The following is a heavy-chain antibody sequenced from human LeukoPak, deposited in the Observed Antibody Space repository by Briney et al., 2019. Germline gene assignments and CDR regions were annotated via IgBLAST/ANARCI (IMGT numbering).Heavy chain of an antibody. Sequence: GASVKVSCKASGYTFTSYGISWVRQAPGQGLEWMGWISAYNGNTNYAQKLQGRVTMTTDTSTSTAYLELRSLRSDDTAVYYCALGIYCSGGSCKLDYWGQGTLVTVSS. J-gene: IGHJ4*02. V-gene: IGHV1-18*01. CDR2: ISAYNGNT. CDR1: GYTFTSYG. CDR3: ALGIYCSGGSCKLDY. D-gene: IGHD2-15*01.